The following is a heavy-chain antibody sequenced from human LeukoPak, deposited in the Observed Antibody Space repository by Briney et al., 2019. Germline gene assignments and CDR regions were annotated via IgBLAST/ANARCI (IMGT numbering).Heavy chain of an antibody. CDR1: GGSISSSSYY. CDR3: ARPSIAVAGAFDY. V-gene: IGHV4-39*01. Sequence: SETLSLTCTVSGGSISSSSYYWGWIRQPPGKGLEWIGSIYYSGSTYYNPSLKSRVTISVDTSKNQSSLKLSSVTAADTAVYYCARPSIAVAGAFDYWGQGTLVTVSS. J-gene: IGHJ4*02. D-gene: IGHD6-19*01. CDR2: IYYSGST.